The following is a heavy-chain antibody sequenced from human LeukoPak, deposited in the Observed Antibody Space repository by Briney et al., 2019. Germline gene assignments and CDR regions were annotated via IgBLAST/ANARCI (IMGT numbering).Heavy chain of an antibody. CDR3: ARTLGANFDY. Sequence: SETLSLTCTVSGGSISSYYWSWIQQPPGKGLEWIGYIYYSGSTNYNPSLKSRVTISVDTSKNQFSLKLSSVTAADTAVYYCARTLGANFDYWGQGTLVTVSS. CDR1: GGSISSYY. V-gene: IGHV4-59*08. D-gene: IGHD3-16*01. J-gene: IGHJ4*02. CDR2: IYYSGST.